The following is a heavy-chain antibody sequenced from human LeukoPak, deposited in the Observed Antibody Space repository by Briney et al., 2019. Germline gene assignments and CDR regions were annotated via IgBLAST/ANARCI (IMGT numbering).Heavy chain of an antibody. CDR3: AKDINYYDSSELFDN. J-gene: IGHJ4*02. CDR1: GFTLSSYA. CDR2: INGNGGST. V-gene: IGHV3-23*01. D-gene: IGHD3-22*01. Sequence: GGSLRLSCAASGFTLSSYAMSWVRQAPGKGLEWVSSINGNGGSTYYADSVKDRFTISRDNSKNTLYPQMHSRRTEDTAVYYCAKDINYYDSSELFDNWGQGTLVTVSS.